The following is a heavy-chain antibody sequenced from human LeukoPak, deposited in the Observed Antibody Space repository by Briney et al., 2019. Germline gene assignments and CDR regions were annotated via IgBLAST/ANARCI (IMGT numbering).Heavy chain of an antibody. CDR2: FYSTGST. D-gene: IGHD1-26*01. CDR1: GGSISSYY. J-gene: IGHJ4*02. V-gene: IGHV4-4*07. CDR3: ARDQYSGSLDY. Sequence: SETLSLTCTVSGGSISSYYWTWTRQPAGKGLEWIGRFYSTGSTNYNPSLKSRVTMSVDTSKNQFSLKLSSVTAADTAVYYCARDQYSGSLDYWGQGTLVTVSS.